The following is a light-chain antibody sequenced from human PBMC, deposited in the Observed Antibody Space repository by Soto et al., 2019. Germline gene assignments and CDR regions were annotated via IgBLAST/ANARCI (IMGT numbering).Light chain of an antibody. CDR3: QQFGSSPYT. V-gene: IGKV3-20*01. J-gene: IGKJ2*01. CDR1: QSVSSNY. CDR2: GAS. Sequence: EMVLTQSPGTLSLSPGERATLSCRASQSVSSNYLAWYQQKPGQAPRLLINGASSRATGIPDRFSGSGYGTDFTLTISRLEPEDFAVYYCQQFGSSPYTFGQGTKLQIK.